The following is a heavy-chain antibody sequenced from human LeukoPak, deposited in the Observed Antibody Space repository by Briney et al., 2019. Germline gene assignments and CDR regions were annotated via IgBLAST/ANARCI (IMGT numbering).Heavy chain of an antibody. CDR1: GGSISSYY. Sequence: LETLSLTCTVPGGSISSYYWSWIRQPPGEGLEWIWNIYNSGGTNYNPSLKSRVTTSVDTSKNQFSLKLTSVTAADTAVYYCARYRGNSNGGFDPWGQGTLVTVSS. CDR2: IYNSGGT. V-gene: IGHV4-59*01. D-gene: IGHD4-23*01. J-gene: IGHJ5*02. CDR3: ARYRGNSNGGFDP.